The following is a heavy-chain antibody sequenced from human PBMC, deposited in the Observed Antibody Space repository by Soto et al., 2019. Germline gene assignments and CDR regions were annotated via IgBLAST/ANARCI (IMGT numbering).Heavy chain of an antibody. J-gene: IGHJ5*02. CDR2: IHPGDATT. V-gene: IGHV1-46*02. Sequence: QVQLVQSGAEVNKPGASVKVSCKASGYTFDSYYIHWVRQAPGQGLEWMGLIHPGDATTSFAQKFRGSVTVTRDPSTNTVYMEMSSVRSEDTAVYYCASFVRDWYPWGQGTLVIVSS. CDR3: ASFVRDWYP. CDR1: GYTFDSYY. D-gene: IGHD3-9*01.